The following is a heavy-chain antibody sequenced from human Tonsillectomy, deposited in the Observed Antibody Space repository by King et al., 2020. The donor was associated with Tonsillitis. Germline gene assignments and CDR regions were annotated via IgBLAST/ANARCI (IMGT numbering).Heavy chain of an antibody. CDR3: AMDSGIAVSD. CDR1: GFTFSSYS. Sequence: EVQLVESGGGLVKPGGSLRLSCAASGFTFSSYSMNWVRQAPGKGLEWVSSISSSSSYIYYADSVKGRFTIPRDNAKNSLYLQMNSLRAEDTAVYYCAMDSGIAVSDCGQGTLVTVSS. D-gene: IGHD6-19*01. J-gene: IGHJ4*02. CDR2: ISSSSSYI. V-gene: IGHV3-21*01.